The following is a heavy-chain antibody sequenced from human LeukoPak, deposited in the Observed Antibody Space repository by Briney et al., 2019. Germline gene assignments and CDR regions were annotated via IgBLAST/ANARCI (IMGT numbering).Heavy chain of an antibody. CDR2: IDNDGTFT. V-gene: IGHV3-74*01. Sequence: GGSLRLSCSASGFTFSNYWMHWACQAPGKGLVWVTRIDNDGTFTNYADSVKGRFTISRDNAKNTLYLQMNGLRVEDTAVYYCIRGSNAWNGMDVWGQGTTVTVSS. J-gene: IGHJ6*02. D-gene: IGHD6-19*01. CDR1: GFTFSNYW. CDR3: IRGSNAWNGMDV.